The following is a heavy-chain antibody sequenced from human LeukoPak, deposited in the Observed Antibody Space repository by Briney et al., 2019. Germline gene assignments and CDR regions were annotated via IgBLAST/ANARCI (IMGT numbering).Heavy chain of an antibody. D-gene: IGHD5-18*01. V-gene: IGHV3-48*04. Sequence: PGGSLRLSCAASGFTFSSYSMNWVRQAPGKGLEWVSYISSSSSTIYYADSVKGRFTISRDNAKNSLYLQMNSLRAEDTAVYYCARERGYSYGYDAFDIWGQGTMVTVSS. CDR1: GFTFSSYS. CDR3: ARERGYSYGYDAFDI. J-gene: IGHJ3*02. CDR2: ISSSSSTI.